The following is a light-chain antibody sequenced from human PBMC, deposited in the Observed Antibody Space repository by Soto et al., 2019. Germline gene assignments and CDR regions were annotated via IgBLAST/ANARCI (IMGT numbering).Light chain of an antibody. CDR2: GAF. CDR3: QQSFSTPRT. J-gene: IGKJ1*01. V-gene: IGKV1-39*01. Sequence: DIQMTQSPSPLSASVGDRVTITCRASQSIRKYLNWYQQKPGKAPQLLIYGAFSLQSGVPSRFSGTGSGTDFTLTISSLQPEDFATYYCQQSFSTPRTFGQGTRVEIK. CDR1: QSIRKY.